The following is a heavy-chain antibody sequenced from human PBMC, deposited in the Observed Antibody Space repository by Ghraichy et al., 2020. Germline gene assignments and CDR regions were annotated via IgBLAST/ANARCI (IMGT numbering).Heavy chain of an antibody. CDR3: ARDPQPSSIAARPGWFDP. D-gene: IGHD6-6*01. V-gene: IGHV3-48*02. Sequence: ESLNISCAASGFTFSSYSMNWVRQAPGKGLEWVSYISSSSSTIYYADSVKGRFTISRDNAKNSLYLQMNSLRDEDTAVYYCARDPQPSSIAARPGWFDPWGQGTLVTVSS. CDR2: ISSSSSTI. CDR1: GFTFSSYS. J-gene: IGHJ5*02.